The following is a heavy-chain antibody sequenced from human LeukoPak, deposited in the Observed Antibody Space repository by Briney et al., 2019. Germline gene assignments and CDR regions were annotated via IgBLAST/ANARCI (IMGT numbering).Heavy chain of an antibody. V-gene: IGHV4-31*03. CDR2: IYYSGST. J-gene: IGHJ4*02. CDR3: ARVELQSLIFDY. Sequence: PSETLSLTCTVSGGSISSGGYYWSWIRQHPGKGLEWIGYIYYSGSTYYNPSLKSRVTISVDTSKSQFSLKLSSVTAADTAVYYCARVELQSLIFDYWGQGTLVTVSS. CDR1: GGSISSGGYY. D-gene: IGHD1-7*01.